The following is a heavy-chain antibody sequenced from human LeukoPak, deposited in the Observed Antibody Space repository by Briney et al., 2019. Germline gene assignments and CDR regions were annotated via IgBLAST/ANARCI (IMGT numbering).Heavy chain of an antibody. Sequence: QPGRSLRLSCAASGFTFSSYGMHWVRQAPGKGLEWVAVISYDGSNKYYADSVKGRFTISRDNSKNTLYLQMNSLRAEDTAVYYCAKDPDSSGWSSVAFDYWGQGTLVTVSS. V-gene: IGHV3-30*18. CDR3: AKDPDSSGWSSVAFDY. CDR1: GFTFSSYG. D-gene: IGHD6-19*01. CDR2: ISYDGSNK. J-gene: IGHJ4*02.